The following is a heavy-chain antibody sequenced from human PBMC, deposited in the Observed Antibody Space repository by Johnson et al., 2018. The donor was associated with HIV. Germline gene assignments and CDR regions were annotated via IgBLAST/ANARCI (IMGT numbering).Heavy chain of an antibody. CDR2: ISRSGSTI. J-gene: IGHJ3*02. D-gene: IGHD6-13*01. CDR1: GFTFSSYA. V-gene: IGHV3-48*04. Sequence: VQLVESGGGLVQPGGSLRLSCAASGFTFSSYAMHWIRQAPGKGLEWVSYISRSGSTITYADSVKGRFTISRDNTKNSLYLQMNSLRAEDTAVYYCARDPRSSSWYYYSNDAFDIWGQGTMVTVSS. CDR3: ARDPRSSSWYYYSNDAFDI.